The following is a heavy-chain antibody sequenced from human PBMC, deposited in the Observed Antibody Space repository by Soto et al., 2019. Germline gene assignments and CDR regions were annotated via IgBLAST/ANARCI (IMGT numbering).Heavy chain of an antibody. CDR2: INPNSGGT. Sequence: ASVKVSCKASGYTFNDYYIHWVRQAHGQGLEWMGWINPNSGGTRYAPKFQGGVTMTRDTCVTTAYMELSRLRSGDTAVYYCAPEPATAKQDGVDFWVQGARDSASS. CDR3: APEPATAKQDGVDF. D-gene: IGHD1-1*01. CDR1: GYTFNDYY. J-gene: IGHJ4*02. V-gene: IGHV1-2*02.